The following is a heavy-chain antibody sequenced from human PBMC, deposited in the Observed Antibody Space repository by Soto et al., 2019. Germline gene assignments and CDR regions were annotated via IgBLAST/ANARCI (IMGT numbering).Heavy chain of an antibody. Sequence: ESGGGLVKPGGSLRLSCAASGFTFSSYSMNWVRQAPGKGLEWVSSISSSSSYIYYADSVKGRFTISRDNAKNSLYLQMNSLRAEDTAVYYCARCYCSSTSYGMDVWGQGTTVTVSS. CDR2: ISSSSSYI. D-gene: IGHD2-2*01. CDR3: ARCYCSSTSYGMDV. V-gene: IGHV3-21*01. CDR1: GFTFSSYS. J-gene: IGHJ6*02.